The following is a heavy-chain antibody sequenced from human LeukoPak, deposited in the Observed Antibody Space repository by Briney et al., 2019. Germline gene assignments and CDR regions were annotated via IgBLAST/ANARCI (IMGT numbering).Heavy chain of an antibody. J-gene: IGHJ4*02. V-gene: IGHV4-34*01. Sequence: SETLSLTCAVSGGSFSGYYWTWIRQPPGKGLEWIREINHSGSANYNPSLMSRVTISLDTSKNHFSLNLSSVTAADTAVYYCARGQGTVTTHWGQGTLVTVSS. D-gene: IGHD4-11*01. CDR3: ARGQGTVTTH. CDR2: INHSGSA. CDR1: GGSFSGYY.